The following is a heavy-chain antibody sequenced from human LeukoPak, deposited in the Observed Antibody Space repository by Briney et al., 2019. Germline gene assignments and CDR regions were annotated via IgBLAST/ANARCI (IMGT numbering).Heavy chain of an antibody. Sequence: SETLSLTCTVSGGSISSYYWSWIRQPPGKGLEWIGYIYYSGSTNYNPSLKSRVTISVDTSKNQFSLKLSSVTAADTAVYYCARRPRNDILTGTPFDYWGQGILVTVSS. V-gene: IGHV4-59*01. CDR3: ARRPRNDILTGTPFDY. J-gene: IGHJ4*02. CDR2: IYYSGST. CDR1: GGSISSYY. D-gene: IGHD3-9*01.